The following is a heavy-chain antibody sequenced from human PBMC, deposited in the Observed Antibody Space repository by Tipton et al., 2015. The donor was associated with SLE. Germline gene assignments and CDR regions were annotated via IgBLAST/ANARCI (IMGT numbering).Heavy chain of an antibody. V-gene: IGHV4-39*07. D-gene: IGHD5-12*01. CDR3: ASEGGYSGYDYGY. CDR1: GGSISSSSYY. J-gene: IGHJ4*02. Sequence: TLSLTCTVSGGSISSSSYYWGWIRQPPGKGLEWIGSIYYSGSTYYNPSLKSRVTISVDTSKNQFSLKLSSVTAADTAVYYCASEGGYSGYDYGYWGQGTLVTVSS. CDR2: IYYSGST.